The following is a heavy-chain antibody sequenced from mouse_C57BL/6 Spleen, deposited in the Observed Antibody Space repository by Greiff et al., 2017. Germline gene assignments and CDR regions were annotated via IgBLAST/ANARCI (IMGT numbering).Heavy chain of an antibody. Sequence: VQLQQPGAELVKPGASVKLSCKASGYTFTSYWMHWVKQRPEQGLEWIGMIHPNSGSTNYNEKFKSKATLTVDKSSSTAYMQLSSLTSEDSAVYYCARSGGNYTYYFDYWGQGTPLTVSS. CDR3: ARSGGNYTYYFDY. V-gene: IGHV1-64*01. CDR2: IHPNSGST. D-gene: IGHD2-1*01. CDR1: GYTFTSYW. J-gene: IGHJ2*01.